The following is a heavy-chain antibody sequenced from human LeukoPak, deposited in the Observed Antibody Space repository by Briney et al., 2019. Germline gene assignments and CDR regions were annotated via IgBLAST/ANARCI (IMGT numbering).Heavy chain of an antibody. Sequence: GGSLRLSCAASGFTFDDYAMHWVRQAPGKGLGWVSGISWNSGSIIYADSVKGRFTISRDNAKNSLYLQMNSLRAEDTALYYCAKEGYGGNYLEGYFHLWGQGTLVTVSS. CDR3: AKEGYGGNYLEGYFHL. J-gene: IGHJ1*01. CDR2: ISWNSGSI. CDR1: GFTFDDYA. V-gene: IGHV3-9*01. D-gene: IGHD4-23*01.